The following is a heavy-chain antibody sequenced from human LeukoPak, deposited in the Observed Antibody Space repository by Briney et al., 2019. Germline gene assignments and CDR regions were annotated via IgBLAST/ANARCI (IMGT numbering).Heavy chain of an antibody. CDR3: ARLSSGWYYYFDY. Sequence: SETLSLTCTVSGGSISSSSYYWGWIRQPPGKGLEWIGYIYYSGSTNYNPSLKSRVTISVDTSKNQFSLKLSSVTAADTAVYYCARLSSGWYYYFDYWGQGTLVTVSS. D-gene: IGHD6-19*01. J-gene: IGHJ4*02. V-gene: IGHV4-61*05. CDR2: IYYSGST. CDR1: GGSISSSSYY.